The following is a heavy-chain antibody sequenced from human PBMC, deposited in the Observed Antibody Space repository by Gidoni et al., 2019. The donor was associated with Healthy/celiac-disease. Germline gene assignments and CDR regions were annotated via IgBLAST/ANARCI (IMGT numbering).Heavy chain of an antibody. D-gene: IGHD3-3*01. Sequence: EMQLVESGGVVVQPGGSLRLSCAASGFPFDDYAMPWFRQAPGKGLEWVSLISWDGGSTYYADSVKGRFTISRDNSKNSLYLQMNSLRAEDTALYYCAKDISQYDFWSGYSTSGGMDVWGQGTTVTVSS. CDR1: GFPFDDYA. CDR3: AKDISQYDFWSGYSTSGGMDV. CDR2: ISWDGGST. V-gene: IGHV3-43D*04. J-gene: IGHJ6*02.